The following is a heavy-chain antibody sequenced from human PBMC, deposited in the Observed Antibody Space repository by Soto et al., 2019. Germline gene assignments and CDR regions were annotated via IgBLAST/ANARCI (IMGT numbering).Heavy chain of an antibody. V-gene: IGHV1-69*11. J-gene: IGHJ6*02. Sequence: SVKFSCKASGSTFTIYVISWVRQAPRQGLEGVGRVIPIIGTATYAQKFQGRVTITADESTSTAYMELSSLRSEDTAVYCCARGQVSGMEWLSKPNYYYYGMDVWGQGTTVTVSS. CDR1: GSTFTIYV. CDR2: VIPIIGTA. CDR3: ARGQVSGMEWLSKPNYYYYGMDV. D-gene: IGHD3-3*01.